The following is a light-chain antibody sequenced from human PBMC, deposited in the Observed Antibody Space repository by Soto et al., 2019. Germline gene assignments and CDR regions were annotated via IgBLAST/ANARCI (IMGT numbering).Light chain of an antibody. Sequence: DIQMTQSPSSLSASVGETIAITCRASQSISSSLNWYQQKPGKAPELLINDASNLEMGVPSRFSGVGSGTDFTFTISSLQPEDIATYFCQQYDSLPITFGQGTRLEIK. V-gene: IGKV1-33*01. CDR1: QSISSS. J-gene: IGKJ5*01. CDR3: QQYDSLPIT. CDR2: DAS.